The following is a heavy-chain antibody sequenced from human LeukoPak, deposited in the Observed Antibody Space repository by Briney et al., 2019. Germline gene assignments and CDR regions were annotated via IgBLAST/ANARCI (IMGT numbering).Heavy chain of an antibody. CDR3: ARGDRVATTYNWFDP. D-gene: IGHD5-12*01. Sequence: SVKVSCKASGGTFSSYAISWVRQAPGQGLEWMGGIIPIFGTANYAQKFQGRVTITTDESTSTAYMELSSLRSEDTAVYYCARGDRVATTYNWFDPWGQGTLVTVST. CDR1: GGTFSSYA. CDR2: IIPIFGTA. J-gene: IGHJ5*02. V-gene: IGHV1-69*05.